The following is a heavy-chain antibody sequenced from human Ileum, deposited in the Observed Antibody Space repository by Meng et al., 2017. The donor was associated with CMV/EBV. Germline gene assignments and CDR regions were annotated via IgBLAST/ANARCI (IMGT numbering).Heavy chain of an antibody. CDR1: GFSFNDYC. Sequence: FAASGFSFNDYCMNWIRQAPGKGLEWVSSISPGSSYIFYADSLKGRFTISRDNAKNSVSLQMNSLRAEDTAVYYCARSSAAGRNHDYWGQGTLVTVSS. CDR2: ISPGSSYI. CDR3: ARSSAAGRNHDY. J-gene: IGHJ4*02. D-gene: IGHD6-13*01. V-gene: IGHV3-21*01.